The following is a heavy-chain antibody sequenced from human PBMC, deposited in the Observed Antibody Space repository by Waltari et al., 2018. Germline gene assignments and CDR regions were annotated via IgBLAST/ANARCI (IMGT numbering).Heavy chain of an antibody. Sequence: EVQLLESGGGLVQPGGSLRLSCAASGFTFISYAMSWFRPAPGKGLEWVSAISGSGGSTYYADSVKGRFTISRDNSKNTLYLQMNSLRAEDTAVYYCAKDGVVPAAIHAFDIWGQGTMVTVSS. CDR1: GFTFISYA. V-gene: IGHV3-23*01. J-gene: IGHJ3*02. CDR3: AKDGVVPAAIHAFDI. CDR2: ISGSGGST. D-gene: IGHD2-2*02.